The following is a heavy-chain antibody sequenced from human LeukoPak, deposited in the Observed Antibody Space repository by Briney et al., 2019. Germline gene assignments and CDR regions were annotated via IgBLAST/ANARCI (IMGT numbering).Heavy chain of an antibody. Sequence: GGSLRLSCAASGFTFTTYAMSWVRQAPGKGLEWVSVISAEGGSTYYPDPVKGRFTISRANSRNTLYLQMNSLRVEDTAMYYCASPDTPRADSQSGAWYYFDYWGQGTLVTVSS. CDR3: ASPDTPRADSQSGAWYYFDY. CDR2: ISAEGGST. D-gene: IGHD6-25*01. V-gene: IGHV3-23*01. CDR1: GFTFTTYA. J-gene: IGHJ4*02.